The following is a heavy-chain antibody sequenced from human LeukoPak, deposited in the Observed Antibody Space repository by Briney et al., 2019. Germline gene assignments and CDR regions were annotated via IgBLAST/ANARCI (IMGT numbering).Heavy chain of an antibody. V-gene: IGHV3-33*01. CDR3: ARSGSTYYYGMDV. Sequence: PGRSLRLTCAASVFTFSSYGMHWVRQGPGKGLEWVTFIWYDGTDKNYADSVKGRFTISRENSKNTMYLQMNSLRDEDTAVYYCARSGSTYYYGMDVWGQGTTVTVSS. CDR2: IWYDGTDK. J-gene: IGHJ6*02. D-gene: IGHD3-10*01. CDR1: VFTFSSYG.